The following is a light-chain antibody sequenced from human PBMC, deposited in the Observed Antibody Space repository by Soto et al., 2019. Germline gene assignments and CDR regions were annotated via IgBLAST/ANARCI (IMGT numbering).Light chain of an antibody. CDR3: QQYARPPFA. Sequence: IVFTQSPGTLSLSPGERATLSCRASQRISNSYLAWYQQKPGQAPRLLLYDASSRATGIPDRVSGSGSGTDFTLTISRLEPEDFAVYYCQQYARPPFAFGQGTKVDIK. J-gene: IGKJ2*01. V-gene: IGKV3-20*01. CDR2: DAS. CDR1: QRISNSY.